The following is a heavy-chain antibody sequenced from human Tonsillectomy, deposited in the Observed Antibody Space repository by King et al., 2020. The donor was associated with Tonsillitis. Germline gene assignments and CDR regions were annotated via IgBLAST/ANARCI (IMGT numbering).Heavy chain of an antibody. CDR3: ARGGRDCYDGWYS. CDR1: GFNFSTYG. CDR2: ISFDGNTR. Sequence: VQLVESGGGVVQPGRSLRLSCTTSGFNFSTYGMNWVRQAPGKGPEWVSAISFDGNTRHYADSVKGRFTISKDEPRKKVYLQMNFVRPEDTAVSYCARGGRDCYDGWYSWGQGTLVSVSS. V-gene: IGHV3-30*03. D-gene: IGHD3-10*01. J-gene: IGHJ4*02.